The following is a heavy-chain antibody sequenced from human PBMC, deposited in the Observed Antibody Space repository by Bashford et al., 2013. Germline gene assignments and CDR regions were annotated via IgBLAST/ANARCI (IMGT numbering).Heavy chain of an antibody. D-gene: IGHD6-19*01. J-gene: IGHJ4*02. CDR2: IDYTGPAV. Sequence: GSLRLSCATSGFTFSDYYMTWLRQAPGKGPEYLVYIDYTGPAVFYANSVKGRFTLSRDNTKNLLFLQMNNLGVDDTAVYYCARTGAAYNNGWTFYFDYWGQGAPVTVSS. CDR1: GFTFSDYY. CDR3: ARTGAAYNNGWTFYFDY. V-gene: IGHV3-11*01.